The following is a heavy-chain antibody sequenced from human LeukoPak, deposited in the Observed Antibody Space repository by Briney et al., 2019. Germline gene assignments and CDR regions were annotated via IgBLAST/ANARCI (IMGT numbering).Heavy chain of an antibody. V-gene: IGHV4-59*01. D-gene: IGHD5-12*01. J-gene: IGHJ5*02. CDR3: ARVVNSGYDSRGWFDP. Sequence: SETLSLTCTVSGGSISSYYWSWIPQPPGKGLEWIGYIYYSWSTNYNPSLKSRVTISVDTSKNQFSLKLSSVTAADTAVYYCARVVNSGYDSRGWFDPWGQGTLVTVSS. CDR2: IYYSWST. CDR1: GGSISSYY.